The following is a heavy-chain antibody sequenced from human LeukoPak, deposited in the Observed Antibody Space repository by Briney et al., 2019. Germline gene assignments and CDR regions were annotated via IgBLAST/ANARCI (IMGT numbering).Heavy chain of an antibody. CDR2: ISYDGSNK. CDR3: AKDAYSSSSAWSDY. Sequence: GGSLRLSCAASGFSFSTYAMHWVRQAPGKGLEWVALISYDGSNKYYADSVKGRFTISRDNSKNTLYLQMHSLRADDTAVYYCAKDAYSSSSAWSDYWGQGTLVTVSS. CDR1: GFSFSTYA. J-gene: IGHJ4*02. V-gene: IGHV3-30*04. D-gene: IGHD6-6*01.